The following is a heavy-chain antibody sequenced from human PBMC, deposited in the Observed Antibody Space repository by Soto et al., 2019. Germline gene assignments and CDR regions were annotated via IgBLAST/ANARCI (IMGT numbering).Heavy chain of an antibody. CDR3: ASNYAYAEGYYWYGIDV. J-gene: IGHJ6*02. CDR1: GFTFSRYW. D-gene: IGHD3-16*01. CDR2: ISSYGSDT. V-gene: IGHV3-74*01. Sequence: EVQLVESGGGLVLPGGSLRLSCAASGFTFSRYWMHWVRQAPGKGLVWVSRISSYGSDTHYADSAKGRFTISRDNAKNTVYLQMNSLRAEDTAVYYCASNYAYAEGYYWYGIDVWGQGTTVTVSS.